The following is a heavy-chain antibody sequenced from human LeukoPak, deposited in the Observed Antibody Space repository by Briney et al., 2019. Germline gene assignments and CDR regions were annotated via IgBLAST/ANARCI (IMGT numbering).Heavy chain of an antibody. D-gene: IGHD5-18*01. V-gene: IGHV3-48*03. CDR1: GFTLSSYE. CDR2: ISSSGSTI. CDR3: ARGGYSYSDY. J-gene: IGHJ4*02. Sequence: PGGSLRLSCAASGFTLSSYEMNWVRQAPGKGLEWVSYISSSGSTIYYADSVKGRFTISRDNAKNSLYLQMNSLRAEDTAVYYCARGGYSYSDYWGQGTLVTVSS.